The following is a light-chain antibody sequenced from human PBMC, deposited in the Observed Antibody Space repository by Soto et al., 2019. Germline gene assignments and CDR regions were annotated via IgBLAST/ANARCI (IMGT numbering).Light chain of an antibody. CDR1: DIGIKS. CDR2: DDS. J-gene: IGLJ2*01. Sequence: SYELTQPPSVSVAPGQTARITCGGSDIGIKSVHWYQQKSGQAPVLVVYDDSDRPSGIPERFSGSNSGNRATLTISRVEAGDEADYYCQVWDSITDHVVFGGGTQLTVL. CDR3: QVWDSITDHVV. V-gene: IGLV3-21*02.